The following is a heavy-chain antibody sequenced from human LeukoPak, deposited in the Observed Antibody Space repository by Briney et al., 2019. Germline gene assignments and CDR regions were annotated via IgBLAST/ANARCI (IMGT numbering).Heavy chain of an antibody. J-gene: IGHJ4*02. CDR3: ARGNWNPAY. V-gene: IGHV3-7*01. CDR2: IKQDGSEI. CDR1: GFTFSSYA. D-gene: IGHD1-1*01. Sequence: GGSLRLSCAASGFTFSSYAMHWVRQAPGKGLEWVANIKQDGSEISYVDSVKGRFTISRDNAKNSLYLQMNSLRDEDTAVYYCARGNWNPAYWGQGTLVTVSS.